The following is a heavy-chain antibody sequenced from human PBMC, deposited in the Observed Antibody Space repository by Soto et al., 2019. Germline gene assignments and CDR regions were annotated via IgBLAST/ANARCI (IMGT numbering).Heavy chain of an antibody. CDR2: IWFDGSNK. Sequence: GGSLRLSCAASGFNFSTYGMHWVRQAPGKGLEWVAVIWFDGSNKYYADSVKGRFTISRDNSKNKLYLQMNSLRAEDTAVYYSAKYSSPKDYYYYMDVWGKGTTVTVSS. D-gene: IGHD6-13*01. J-gene: IGHJ6*03. CDR3: AKYSSPKDYYYYMDV. V-gene: IGHV3-33*03. CDR1: GFNFSTYG.